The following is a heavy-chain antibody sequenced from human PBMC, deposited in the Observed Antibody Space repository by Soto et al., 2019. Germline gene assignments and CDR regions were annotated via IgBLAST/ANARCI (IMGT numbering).Heavy chain of an antibody. V-gene: IGHV5-51*01. CDR2: IYPGDSDT. D-gene: IGHD3-22*01. Sequence: PGESLKIYCKGSGYSFTSYWIGWVRQMPGKGLEWMGTIYPGDSDTRYSPSFQGQVTISADKSISTAYLQWSSLKASDTAMYYCARAGGGSYYDSSGYYWDYYYGMDVWGQGTTVTVSS. CDR1: GYSFTSYW. J-gene: IGHJ6*02. CDR3: ARAGGGSYYDSSGYYWDYYYGMDV.